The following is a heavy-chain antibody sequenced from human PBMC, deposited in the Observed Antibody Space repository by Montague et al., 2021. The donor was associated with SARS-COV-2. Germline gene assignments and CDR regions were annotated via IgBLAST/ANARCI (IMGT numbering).Heavy chain of an antibody. CDR3: ARAYYTGLYPFDY. CDR2: IHYDGSST. CDR1: GFTLSRYW. J-gene: IGHJ4*02. V-gene: IGHV3-74*01. Sequence: SLRLSCAASGFTLSRYWMYWFRQAPGKGLVWISRIHYDGSSTNYADSAKGRFTISRDTAKNTLYLQMNSLRAEDTAVYYCARAYYTGLYPFDYWGQGTLVTVSS. D-gene: IGHD2-8*02.